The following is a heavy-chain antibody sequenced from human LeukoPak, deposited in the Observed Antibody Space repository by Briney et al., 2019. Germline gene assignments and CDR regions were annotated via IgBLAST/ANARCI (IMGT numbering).Heavy chain of an antibody. Sequence: ASVKVSCKASGYTFTSYGISWVRQAPGQGLEWMGWISAYNGNTNYAQKLQGRVTMTTDTSTSTAYMELRSLRSDDTAVYYCALIPYCTTRTCYYFDYWGQGTLVTVSS. CDR1: GYTFTSYG. V-gene: IGHV1-18*01. CDR2: ISAYNGNT. CDR3: ALIPYCTTRTCYYFDY. J-gene: IGHJ4*02. D-gene: IGHD2-8*01.